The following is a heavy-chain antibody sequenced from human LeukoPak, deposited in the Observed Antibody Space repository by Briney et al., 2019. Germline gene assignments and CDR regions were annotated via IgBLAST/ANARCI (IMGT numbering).Heavy chain of an antibody. V-gene: IGHV1-46*01. J-gene: IGHJ4*02. D-gene: IGHD5-12*01. Sequence: ASVKVSCKASGYTSTSYYMHWVGQAPGQGLEWMGIINPSGGSTSYAQKFQGRVTMTRDMSTSTVYMELSSLRSEATAVYYCATERACGSPEYWGQGTLVTVSS. CDR2: INPSGGST. CDR1: GYTSTSYY. CDR3: ATERACGSPEY.